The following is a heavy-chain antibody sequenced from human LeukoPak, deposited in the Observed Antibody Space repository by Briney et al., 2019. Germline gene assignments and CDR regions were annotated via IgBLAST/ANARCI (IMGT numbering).Heavy chain of an antibody. Sequence: GGSLRLSCAASGFTFSTYGMSWVRQAPGKGLEWVSGIRGSGGSTYYADSVRGRFTISRDNSNNTLFLQMNSLRAEDTAVYYCARGGLRWPFDYWGQGTLVTVSS. V-gene: IGHV3-23*01. CDR1: GFTFSTYG. CDR3: ARGGLRWPFDY. CDR2: IRGSGGST. D-gene: IGHD4-23*01. J-gene: IGHJ4*02.